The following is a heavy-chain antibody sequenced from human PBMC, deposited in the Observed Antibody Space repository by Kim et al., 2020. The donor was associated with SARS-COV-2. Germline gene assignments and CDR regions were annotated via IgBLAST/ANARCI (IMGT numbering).Heavy chain of an antibody. J-gene: IGHJ3*02. D-gene: IGHD1-26*01. CDR1: GFTFSSYG. CDR3: AWPPTRGSDDAFDI. CDR2: ISYDGSNK. Sequence: GGSLRLSCAASGFTFSSYGMHWVRQAPGKGLEWVAVISYDGSNKYYADSVKGRFTISRDNSKNTLYLQMNSLRAEDTAVYYCAWPPTRGSDDAFDIWGQGTMVTVSS. V-gene: IGHV3-30*03.